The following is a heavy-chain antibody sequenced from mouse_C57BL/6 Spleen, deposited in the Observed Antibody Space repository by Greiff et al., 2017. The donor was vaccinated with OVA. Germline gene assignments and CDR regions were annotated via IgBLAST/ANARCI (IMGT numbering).Heavy chain of an antibody. Sequence: QVQLQQSGAELARPGASVKLSCKASGYTFTSYGISWVKQRTGQGLEWIGEIYPRSGNTYYNEKFKGKATLTADKSSSTAYMELRSLTSEDSAVYFWASYYYGRSHWYFDVWGTGTTVTVSS. V-gene: IGHV1-81*01. CDR2: IYPRSGNT. D-gene: IGHD1-1*01. J-gene: IGHJ1*03. CDR1: GYTFTSYG. CDR3: ASYYYGRSHWYFDV.